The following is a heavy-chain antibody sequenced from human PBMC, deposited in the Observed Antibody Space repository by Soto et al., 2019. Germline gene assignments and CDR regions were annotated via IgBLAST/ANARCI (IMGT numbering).Heavy chain of an antibody. CDR2: INPNSGGT. D-gene: IGHD2-2*01. V-gene: IGHV1-2*04. Sequence: GASVKVSCKASGYTFTGYYMHWVRQAPGQGLEWMGWINPNSGGTNYAQKFQGWVTMTRDTSISTAYMELSRLRSDDTAVYYCARVLTYCSSTSCHYAFDIWGQGTMVTVSS. CDR3: ARVLTYCSSTSCHYAFDI. J-gene: IGHJ3*02. CDR1: GYTFTGYY.